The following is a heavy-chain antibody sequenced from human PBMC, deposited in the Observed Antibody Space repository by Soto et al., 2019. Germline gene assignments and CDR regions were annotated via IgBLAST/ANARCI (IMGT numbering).Heavy chain of an antibody. CDR3: ARGNRDGYNYYYYYGMDV. V-gene: IGHV4-39*01. CDR1: GGSISSSSYY. J-gene: IGHJ6*02. CDR2: IYYSGST. Sequence: SETLSLTCTVSGGSISSSSYYWGWIRQPPGKGLEWIGSIYYSGSTYYNPSLKSRVTISVDTSKNQFSLKLSSVTAADTAVYYCARGNRDGYNYYYYYGMDVWGQGTTVTVSS. D-gene: IGHD5-12*01.